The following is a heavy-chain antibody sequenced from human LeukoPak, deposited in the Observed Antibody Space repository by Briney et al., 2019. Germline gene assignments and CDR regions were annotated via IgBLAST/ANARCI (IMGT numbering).Heavy chain of an antibody. V-gene: IGHV1-2*02. Sequence: GSVKVSCKASGYTFTGYYMHWVRQAPGQGLEWMGWINPNSGGTNYAQKFQGRVTITRDTSISTPYMELSRLRSDDTAVYYCARGPYSSGWYDRDYFDYWGQGALVSVSS. CDR3: ARGPYSSGWYDRDYFDY. CDR1: GYTFTGYY. D-gene: IGHD6-19*01. J-gene: IGHJ4*02. CDR2: INPNSGGT.